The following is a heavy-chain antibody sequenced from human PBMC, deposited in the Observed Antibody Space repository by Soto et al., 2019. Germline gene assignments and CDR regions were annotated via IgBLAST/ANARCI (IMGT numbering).Heavy chain of an antibody. CDR2: IKSKTDGGTT. Sequence: EVQLVESGGDLVKPGSSLRLSCAASGFTFNNAWMNWVRQAPGKGLEWVARIKSKTDGGTTDYAAPVKGRFTISRDDSGNTLYLQMNSLKTDDTAVYYCTTDRSVTTNLGWYFDLWGRGTLVTVSS. CDR1: GFTFNNAW. CDR3: TTDRSVTTNLGWYFDL. V-gene: IGHV3-15*07. J-gene: IGHJ2*01. D-gene: IGHD4-17*01.